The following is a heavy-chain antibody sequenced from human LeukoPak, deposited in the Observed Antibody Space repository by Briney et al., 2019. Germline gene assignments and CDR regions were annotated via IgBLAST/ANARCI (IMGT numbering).Heavy chain of an antibody. J-gene: IGHJ4*02. D-gene: IGHD5-24*01. Sequence: GGSLRLSCAASGFTFSDYSMNWVRQAPGKGLEWISYIGIDSGNTNYADSVKGRLTISGDKAKNSLYLQMNSLRVEDTAVYYCARDYKYAFDNWGQGTLVTVSS. CDR1: GFTFSDYS. CDR2: IGIDSGNT. CDR3: ARDYKYAFDN. V-gene: IGHV3-48*01.